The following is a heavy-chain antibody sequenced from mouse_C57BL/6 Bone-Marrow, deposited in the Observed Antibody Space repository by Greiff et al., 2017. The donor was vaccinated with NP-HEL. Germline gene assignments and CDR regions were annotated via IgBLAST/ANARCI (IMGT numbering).Heavy chain of an antibody. CDR1: GYTFTDYY. CDR3: ARRLDYYYGSSPFDY. D-gene: IGHD1-1*01. CDR2: INPNNGGT. Sequence: VQLQQSGPELVKPGASVKISCKASGYTFTDYYMNWVKQSHGKSLEWIGDINPNNGGTSYIQKFKGKATLTVDKSSSTAYMELRSLTSEDSAVYYCARRLDYYYGSSPFDYWGQGTTLTVSS. V-gene: IGHV1-26*01. J-gene: IGHJ2*01.